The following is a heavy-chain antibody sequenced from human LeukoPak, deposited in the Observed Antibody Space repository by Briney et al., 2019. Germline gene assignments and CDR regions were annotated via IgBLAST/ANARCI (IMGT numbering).Heavy chain of an antibody. V-gene: IGHV4-39*07. Sequence: PPETLSLTCSVTGDFFSGSTSDWAWIRQPPGKGLEWIGNIYYRGSTHYSPSLESRVTISVDTSKNQFSLRLNSVTAADTAVYYCARVGVRTYCGSGCYSDYFDSWGQGTLVTVSS. D-gene: IGHD2-21*02. J-gene: IGHJ4*02. CDR2: IYYRGST. CDR3: ARVGVRTYCGSGCYSDYFDS. CDR1: GDFFSGSTSD.